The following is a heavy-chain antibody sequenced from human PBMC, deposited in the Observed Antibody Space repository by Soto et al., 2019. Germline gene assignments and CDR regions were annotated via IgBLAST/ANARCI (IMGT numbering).Heavy chain of an antibody. CDR3: ARVHQSSASHLGYFDY. CDR1: GFTISSYG. D-gene: IGHD6-25*01. J-gene: IGHJ4*02. CDR2: ISYDGSNE. V-gene: IGHV3-30*03. Sequence: GGSLRLSCAASGFTISSYGIHRVRQAPGKGLEWVAVISYDGSNEYYADSVKGRFSISRDNSKNTLYLQMNSLRAEDTAVYYCARVHQSSASHLGYFDYWGQGTLVTVSS.